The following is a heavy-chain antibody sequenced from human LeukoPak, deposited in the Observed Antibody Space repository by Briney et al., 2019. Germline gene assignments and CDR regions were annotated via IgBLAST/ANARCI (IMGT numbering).Heavy chain of an antibody. J-gene: IGHJ4*02. D-gene: IGHD3-10*01. CDR2: IYYSGST. Sequence: PSETLSLTCTVSGGSISSSSYYWGWIRQPPGKGLEWIGSIYYSGSTYYNPSLKSRVTISVDTSKNQFSLKLSSVTAADTAVYYCARAGGYYYGSGSYFSDWGQGTLVTVSS. V-gene: IGHV4-39*07. CDR3: ARAGGYYYGSGSYFSD. CDR1: GGSISSSSYY.